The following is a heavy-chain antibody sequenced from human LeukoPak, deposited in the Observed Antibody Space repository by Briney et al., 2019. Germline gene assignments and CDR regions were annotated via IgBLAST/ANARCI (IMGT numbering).Heavy chain of an antibody. CDR3: ARIGAGLGELSSDY. CDR1: GYTFTSYD. Sequence: ASVKVSCKASGYTFTSYDINWVRQATGQGLEWMGWMNPNSGNTGYAQKFQGRVTMTRNTSISTAYMELSSLRSEDTAVYYCARIGAGLGELSSDYWGQGTLVTVSS. V-gene: IGHV1-8*01. D-gene: IGHD3-16*02. CDR2: MNPNSGNT. J-gene: IGHJ4*02.